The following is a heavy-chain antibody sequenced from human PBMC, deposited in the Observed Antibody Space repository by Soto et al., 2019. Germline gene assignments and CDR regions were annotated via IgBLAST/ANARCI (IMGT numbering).Heavy chain of an antibody. Sequence: SETLSLTCTVSGGSISSSSYYWGWIRQPPGKGLEWIRSIYYSGSTYYNPSLKSRVTISVDTSKNQFSLKLSSVTAADTAVYYCASRRPAPFFGGVMEPHYWGQGTLVTVSS. V-gene: IGHV4-39*01. D-gene: IGHD3-16*01. CDR3: ASRRPAPFFGGVMEPHY. CDR2: IYYSGST. CDR1: GGSISSSSYY. J-gene: IGHJ4*02.